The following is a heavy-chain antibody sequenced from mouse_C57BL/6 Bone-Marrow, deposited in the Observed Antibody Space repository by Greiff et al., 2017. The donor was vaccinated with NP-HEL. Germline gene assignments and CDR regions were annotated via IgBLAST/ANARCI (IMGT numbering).Heavy chain of an antibody. CDR2: ISYDGSN. CDR1: GYSITSGYY. CDR3: AKFYGNVFAY. Sequence: VQLKESGPGLVKPSQSLSLTCSVTGYSITSGYYWNWIRQFPGNKLEWMGYISYDGSNNYNPSLKNRISITRDTSKNQFFLKLNSVTTEDTATYYCAKFYGNVFAYWGQGTLVTVSA. V-gene: IGHV3-6*01. J-gene: IGHJ3*01. D-gene: IGHD2-1*01.